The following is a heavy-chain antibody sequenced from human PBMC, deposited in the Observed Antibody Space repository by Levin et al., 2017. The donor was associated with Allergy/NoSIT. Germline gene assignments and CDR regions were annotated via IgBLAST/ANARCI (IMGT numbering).Heavy chain of an antibody. V-gene: IGHV2-5*01. J-gene: IGHJ4*02. CDR1: GFSLTTIGMG. CDR2: IYWNDDK. D-gene: IGHD3-22*01. CDR3: ARVFYFDSSGYFLDH. Sequence: SGPTLVKPTQTLTLTCSISGFSLTTIGMGVGWIRQSPGKALECLAHIYWNDDKRYNPSLKHRVTVTKDTSKNQVVLTMTNMDPVDTATYYCARVFYFDSSGYFLDHWGQGALVTVSS.